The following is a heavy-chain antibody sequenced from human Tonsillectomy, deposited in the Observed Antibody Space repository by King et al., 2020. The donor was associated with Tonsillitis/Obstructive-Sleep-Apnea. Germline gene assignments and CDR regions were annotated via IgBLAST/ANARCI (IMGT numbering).Heavy chain of an antibody. V-gene: IGHV1-58*01. Sequence: QLVESGPEVKKAGTSVKVSCKASGFTFTSSAVQWGRQAGGQRLEWRGWIVVGRGNTNYAQKFQERITITRDMSTSTAYTEVSSLRSEDTAVYYCAAGGGGATTRALDYWGQGTLVTVSS. J-gene: IGHJ4*02. CDR2: IVVGRGNT. CDR1: GFTFTSSA. D-gene: IGHD1-26*01. CDR3: AAGGGGATTRALDY.